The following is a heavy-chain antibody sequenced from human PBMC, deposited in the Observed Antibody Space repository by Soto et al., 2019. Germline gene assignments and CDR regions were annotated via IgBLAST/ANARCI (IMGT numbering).Heavy chain of an antibody. CDR1: GFTFSSYG. CDR2: IYYDGSNK. V-gene: IGHV3-33*01. J-gene: IGHJ5*02. CDR3: ARGHGVATTMGWFDP. Sequence: QVQLVESGGGVVQPGRSLRLSCAASGFTFSSYGIHWVRQAPGKGLEWVAVIYYDGSNKYYADSVKGRFTISRDNSKNTPYLQMTSLRADGTAVYYCARGHGVATTMGWFDPWGQGTLVTVSS. D-gene: IGHD5-12*01.